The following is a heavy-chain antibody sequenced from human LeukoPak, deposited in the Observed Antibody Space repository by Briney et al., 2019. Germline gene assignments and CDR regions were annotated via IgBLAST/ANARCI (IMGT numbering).Heavy chain of an antibody. CDR3: AATAVTPRGAVDY. CDR2: INHSGST. Sequence: SETLSLTCAVYGGSFSGYYWSWIRQPPGKGLEWIGEINHSGSTNYNPSLKSRVTISVDTSKNQFSLRLSSVTAADTAVYYCAATAVTPRGAVDYWGQGTLVTVSS. V-gene: IGHV4-34*01. D-gene: IGHD4-23*01. CDR1: GGSFSGYY. J-gene: IGHJ4*02.